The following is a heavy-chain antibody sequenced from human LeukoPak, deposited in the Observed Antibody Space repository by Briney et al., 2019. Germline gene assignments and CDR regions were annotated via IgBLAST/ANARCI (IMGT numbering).Heavy chain of an antibody. J-gene: IGHJ4*02. Sequence: GGSLRLSCAASGFTFSSYAMSWVRQAPGNGLEWVSAISGSGGSTYYADSVKGRFAISRDNSKNTLYLQMNSLRAEDTVVYYCASRAGTPCGYWGQGTLVTVSS. D-gene: IGHD6-13*01. CDR1: GFTFSSYA. CDR3: ASRAGTPCGY. V-gene: IGHV3-23*01. CDR2: ISGSGGST.